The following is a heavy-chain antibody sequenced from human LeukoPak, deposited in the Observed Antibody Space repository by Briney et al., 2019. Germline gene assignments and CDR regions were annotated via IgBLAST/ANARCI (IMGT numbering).Heavy chain of an antibody. Sequence: SGGSLRLSCAPSGFSFSSYWMAWVRQAPGKGLEWVGNIKQDGSEQYYVDSLQGRFTISRDNAKNSLYLQMNSLRVEDTAVYYCARGLSYCSNGICPFDYWGQGTLVTASS. V-gene: IGHV3-7*01. CDR3: ARGLSYCSNGICPFDY. J-gene: IGHJ4*02. CDR1: GFSFSSYW. D-gene: IGHD2-8*01. CDR2: IKQDGSEQ.